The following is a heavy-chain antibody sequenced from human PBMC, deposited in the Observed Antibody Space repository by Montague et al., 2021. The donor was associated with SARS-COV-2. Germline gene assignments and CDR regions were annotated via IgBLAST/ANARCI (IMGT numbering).Heavy chain of an antibody. Sequence: SETLSLTCSVSGGSISGYYWNWIRQPPGKGLEWIGYIYYNTGNTNYNPSLQSRVTNSLDTSKNQFSLNLRSVTAADTALYFCARGTGYDYYFDCWGLGTLGTVSS. V-gene: IGHV4-59*01. CDR2: IYYNTGNT. D-gene: IGHD5-12*01. CDR3: ARGTGYDYYFDC. J-gene: IGHJ4*02. CDR1: GGSISGYY.